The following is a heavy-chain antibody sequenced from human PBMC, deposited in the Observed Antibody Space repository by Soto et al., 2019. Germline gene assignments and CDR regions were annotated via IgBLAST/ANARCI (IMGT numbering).Heavy chain of an antibody. V-gene: IGHV4-59*08. Sequence: SETLSLTCTVSGASISSYYWSWIRQPPGKGLEWIGYIYYSGSNNYNPSLKSRVTISVDTSKKQFSLKLSSVTAADTAVYYCARQSGYSSGWYPVWGQGTLVTVSA. CDR3: ARQSGYSSGWYPV. J-gene: IGHJ4*02. D-gene: IGHD6-19*01. CDR1: GASISSYY. CDR2: IYYSGSN.